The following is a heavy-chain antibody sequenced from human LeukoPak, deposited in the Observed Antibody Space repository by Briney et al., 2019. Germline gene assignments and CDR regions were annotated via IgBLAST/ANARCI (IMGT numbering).Heavy chain of an antibody. D-gene: IGHD3-9*01. V-gene: IGHV4-31*11. J-gene: IGHJ4*02. CDR3: ARESADDILTGKGRNYFDY. CDR2: IYYSGST. CDR1: GGSISSGGYY. Sequence: SETLSLTCAVSGGSISSGGYYWSWIRQHPGKGLEWIGYIYYSGSTYYNPSLKSRVTISVDTSKNQFSPKLSSVTAADTAVYYCARESADDILTGKGRNYFDYWGQGTLVTVSS.